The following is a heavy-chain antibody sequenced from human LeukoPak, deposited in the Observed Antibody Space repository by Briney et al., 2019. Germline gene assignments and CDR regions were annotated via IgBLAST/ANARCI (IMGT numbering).Heavy chain of an antibody. CDR2: IQYDDSVK. J-gene: IGHJ1*01. D-gene: IGHD2-2*01. CDR3: AKCGSLVGPDPLILNPEYFQH. Sequence: GGSLRLSCTASGFSFNKYGTHSVRQAPGKGLEWVTFIQYDDSVKFYADSVKGRFSISRDNSKNTLYLQMNSLRAEDTAVYYCAKCGSLVGPDPLILNPEYFQHWGQGTLVTVSS. CDR1: GFSFNKYG. V-gene: IGHV3-30*02.